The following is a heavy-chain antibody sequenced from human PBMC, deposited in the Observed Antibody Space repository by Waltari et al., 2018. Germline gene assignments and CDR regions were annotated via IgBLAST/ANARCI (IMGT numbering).Heavy chain of an antibody. Sequence: EVLLVESGGGLVQPGGSLRLSCTASGFTFRGYEMNWVRQAPGKGLEWVSYISSSGNTIYYADSVKARFTTSRDNAKNSLYLQMNSLRVDDTAVYDCARRPYYYHGMDVWGQGTTVTVSS. CDR2: ISSSGNTI. J-gene: IGHJ6*02. CDR1: GFTFRGYE. CDR3: ARRPYYYHGMDV. V-gene: IGHV3-48*03.